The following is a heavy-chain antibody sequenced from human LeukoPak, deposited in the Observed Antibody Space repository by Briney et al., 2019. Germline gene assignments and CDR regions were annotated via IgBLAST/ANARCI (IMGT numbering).Heavy chain of an antibody. J-gene: IGHJ4*02. V-gene: IGHV3-48*03. D-gene: IGHD6-19*01. CDR1: GFTFSSYE. CDR2: ISTSGSSK. Sequence: PGGSLRLSCAASGFTFSSYEMNWVRQAPGKGLEWVSYISTSGSSKHYADSVKGRLTISRDNAKNSLYLQMNSLRGDDTAVYYCAGCRYTSGWLDAFDIWGQGTLVTVSS. CDR3: AGCRYTSGWLDAFDI.